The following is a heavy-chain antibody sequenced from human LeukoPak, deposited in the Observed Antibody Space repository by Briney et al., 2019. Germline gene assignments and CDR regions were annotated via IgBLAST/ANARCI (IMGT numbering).Heavy chain of an antibody. Sequence: GGSLRLSCAASGFTFSSYWMHWVRQAPGKGLVWVSRINSDGSSTSYADSVKGRFTISRDNAKNTLYLQMNSLRAEDTAVYYCARGPHYGDYPGWFDPWGQGTLVTVSS. V-gene: IGHV3-74*01. CDR3: ARGPHYGDYPGWFDP. J-gene: IGHJ5*02. CDR2: INSDGSST. CDR1: GFTFSSYW. D-gene: IGHD4-17*01.